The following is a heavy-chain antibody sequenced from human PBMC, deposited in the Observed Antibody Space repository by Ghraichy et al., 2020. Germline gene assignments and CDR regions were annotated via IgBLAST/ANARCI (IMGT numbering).Heavy chain of an antibody. CDR3: ARGKYGSGSYYNKPYTPLDY. CDR1: GYTFTSYG. CDR2: ISAYNGNT. Sequence: ASVKVSCKASGYTFTSYGISWVRQAPGQGLEWMGWISAYNGNTNYAQKLQGRVTMTTDTSTSTAYMELRSLRSDDTAVYYCARGKYGSGSYYNKPYTPLDYWGQGTLVTVSS. D-gene: IGHD3-10*01. J-gene: IGHJ4*02. V-gene: IGHV1-18*04.